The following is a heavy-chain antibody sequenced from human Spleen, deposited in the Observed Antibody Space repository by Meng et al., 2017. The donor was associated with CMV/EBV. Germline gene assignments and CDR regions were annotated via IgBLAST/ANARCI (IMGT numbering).Heavy chain of an antibody. CDR3: ARGSQKYNWFDP. V-gene: IGHV4-34*01. CDR2: INHSGST. J-gene: IGHJ5*02. D-gene: IGHD6-6*01. CDR1: GESCSGYC. Sequence: LTGAVYGESCSGYCWSWIRQPPGKGLEWIGEINHSGSTNYNPSLKSRVTILVDASKSQFSLKLNSVNAADTAVYYCARGSQKYNWFDPWGQGTLVTVSS.